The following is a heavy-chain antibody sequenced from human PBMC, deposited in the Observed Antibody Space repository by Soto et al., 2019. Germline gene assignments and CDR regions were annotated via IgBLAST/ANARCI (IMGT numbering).Heavy chain of an antibody. Sequence: QVQLVQSGAEVKKPGSSVKVSCKASGGTFSSYAISWVRQAPGQGLEWMGGIIPIFGTANYAQKFQGRVTITADKSTSKAYMELSSLRSEDTAVYYCASPYYYDSSGYSHPAFDIWGQGTMVTVSS. J-gene: IGHJ3*02. V-gene: IGHV1-69*06. CDR2: IIPIFGTA. CDR3: ASPYYYDSSGYSHPAFDI. D-gene: IGHD3-22*01. CDR1: GGTFSSYA.